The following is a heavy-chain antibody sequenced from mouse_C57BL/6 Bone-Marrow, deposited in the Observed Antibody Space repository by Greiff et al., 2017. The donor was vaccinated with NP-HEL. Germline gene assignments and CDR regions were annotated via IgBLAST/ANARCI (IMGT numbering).Heavy chain of an antibody. D-gene: IGHD3-2*02. V-gene: IGHV1-64*01. CDR3: ARYPAQATSLDY. Sequence: QVQLQQPGAELVKPGASVKLSCKASGYTFTSYWMHWVKQRPGQGLEWIGMIHPNSGSTNYNEKFKSKATLTVDKSSSTAYMQLSSLTSEDSAVYYCARYPAQATSLDYWGQGTTRTVSS. CDR1: GYTFTSYW. CDR2: IHPNSGST. J-gene: IGHJ2*01.